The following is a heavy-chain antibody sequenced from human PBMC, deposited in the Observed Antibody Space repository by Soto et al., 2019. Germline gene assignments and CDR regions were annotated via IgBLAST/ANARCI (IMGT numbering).Heavy chain of an antibody. Sequence: GGSLRLSCAAFGFTFSNAWMSWVRQAPGKGLEWVGRIKSKTDGGTTDYAAPVKGRFTISRDNSKNTLYLQMNSLRAEDTAVYYCAKDLAYYDFWRYFDYWGQGTLVTVSS. V-gene: IGHV3-15*01. CDR3: AKDLAYYDFWRYFDY. J-gene: IGHJ4*02. D-gene: IGHD3-3*01. CDR2: IKSKTDGGTT. CDR1: GFTFSNAW.